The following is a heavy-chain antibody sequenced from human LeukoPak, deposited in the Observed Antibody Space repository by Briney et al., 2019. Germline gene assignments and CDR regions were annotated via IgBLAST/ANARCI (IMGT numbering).Heavy chain of an antibody. CDR3: ARGDYGDFRVFYTPFDY. J-gene: IGHJ4*02. D-gene: IGHD4-17*01. CDR2: MYPGDSDT. Sequence: GESLKISCKGSGYTFTNYWIGWVRQMPGKGLEWMGIMYPGDSDTRYSPSLQGQVTISADKSISTAYLQWSSLKASDTAMYYCARGDYGDFRVFYTPFDYWGQGTLVTVSS. V-gene: IGHV5-51*01. CDR1: GYTFTNYW.